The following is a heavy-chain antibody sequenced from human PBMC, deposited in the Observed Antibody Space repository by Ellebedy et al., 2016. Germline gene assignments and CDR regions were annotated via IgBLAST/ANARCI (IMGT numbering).Heavy chain of an antibody. J-gene: IGHJ4*02. D-gene: IGHD3-22*01. CDR1: GFSLSTSGMC. Sequence: SGPTLVXPTQTLTLTCTFSGFSLSTSGMCVSWIRQPPGKALEWLALIDWDDDKYYSTSLKTRLTISKDTSKNQVVLTMTNMDPVDTATYYCTRALYYYDSSGYGGIDYWGQGTLVTVSS. V-gene: IGHV2-70*01. CDR3: TRALYYYDSSGYGGIDY. CDR2: IDWDDDK.